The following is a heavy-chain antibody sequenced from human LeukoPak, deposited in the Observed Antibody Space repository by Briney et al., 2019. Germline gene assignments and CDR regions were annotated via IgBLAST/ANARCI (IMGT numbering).Heavy chain of an antibody. D-gene: IGHD4-17*01. V-gene: IGHV4-39*01. Sequence: PSETLSLTCSVSGDSVSRSDSYWDWIRQPPGKGLEWIGTIYYSGRTYYSPSLKSRVTMSVDPSNNQFSLNLRSVTAADTAVYYCARHLPYGDYHDYWGQGTLVTVSS. CDR1: GDSVSRSDSY. CDR3: ARHLPYGDYHDY. J-gene: IGHJ4*02. CDR2: IYYSGRT.